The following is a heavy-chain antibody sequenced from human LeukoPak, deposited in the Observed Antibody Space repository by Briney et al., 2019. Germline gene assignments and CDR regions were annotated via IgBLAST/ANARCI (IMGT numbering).Heavy chain of an antibody. CDR3: ARGGTYYYGSGRRRTFDY. V-gene: IGHV1-8*01. D-gene: IGHD3-10*01. Sequence: ASVEVSCKASGYTFTSYDINWVRQATGQGLEWMGWMNPNSGNTGYAQKFQGRVTMTRNTSISTAYMELSSLRSEDTAVYYCARGGTYYYGSGRRRTFDYWGQGTLVTVSS. CDR1: GYTFTSYD. CDR2: MNPNSGNT. J-gene: IGHJ4*02.